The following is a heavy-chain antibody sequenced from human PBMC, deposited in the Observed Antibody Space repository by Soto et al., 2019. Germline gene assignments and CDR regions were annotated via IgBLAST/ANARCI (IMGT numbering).Heavy chain of an antibody. CDR3: ARGGAAGRGDAIDI. Sequence: EVQLEKSGGGSVQLGESLRVSCVASGFTFRNRWMHWFRQVPGKGLVWVCGFNGVGTGAGYADFVKGRFTFSRDNAQNLLFLQLNSLRVDDTGVYHCARGGAAGRGDAIDIWGPGTTVAVSS. CDR1: GFTFRNRW. J-gene: IGHJ3*02. CDR2: FNGVGTGA. D-gene: IGHD3-10*01. V-gene: IGHV3-74*01.